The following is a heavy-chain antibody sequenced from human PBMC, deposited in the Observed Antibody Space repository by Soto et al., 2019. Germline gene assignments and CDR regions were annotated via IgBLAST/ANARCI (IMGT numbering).Heavy chain of an antibody. D-gene: IGHD5-18*01. CDR3: ARNSVDTAMITWFDY. CDR1: GGSISSGGYY. V-gene: IGHV4-31*03. J-gene: IGHJ4*02. CDR2: IYNSGNT. Sequence: SETLSLTCTVSGGSISSGGYYWSWIRQHPGKGLEWIGYIYNSGNTYYNPSLKSRVAISVDTSKNQFSLKLSSVTAADTAVYYCARNSVDTAMITWFDYWGQGTLVT.